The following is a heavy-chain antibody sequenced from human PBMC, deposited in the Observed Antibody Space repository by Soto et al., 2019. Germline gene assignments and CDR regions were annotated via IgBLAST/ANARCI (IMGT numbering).Heavy chain of an antibody. Sequence: PGGSLRLSCAASGFTFSNAWMSWVRQAPGKGLEWVGRIKSKTDGGTTDYAAPVKGRFNISRDDSKNTIYLQMNSLKTEDTAVYYCTTDSFADIVVVPAANYYYYGMDVWGQGTTVTVSS. CDR2: IKSKTDGGTT. V-gene: IGHV3-15*01. D-gene: IGHD2-2*01. CDR1: GFTFSNAW. CDR3: TTDSFADIVVVPAANYYYYGMDV. J-gene: IGHJ6*02.